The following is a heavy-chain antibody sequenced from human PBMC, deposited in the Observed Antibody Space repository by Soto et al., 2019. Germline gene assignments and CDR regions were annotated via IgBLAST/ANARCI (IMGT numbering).Heavy chain of an antibody. CDR1: GFTFSSYA. CDR3: VKSPLLYYYGSGRDDAFDI. V-gene: IGHV3-64D*06. D-gene: IGHD3-10*01. CDR2: ISSNGGST. J-gene: IGHJ3*02. Sequence: GGSLRLSFSSSGFTFSSYAMHWFRQSPGKELEYVSAISSNGGSTYYADSVKGRFTISRDNSKNTLYLQMSSLRAEDTAVYYCVKSPLLYYYGSGRDDAFDIWGQGTMVTVSS.